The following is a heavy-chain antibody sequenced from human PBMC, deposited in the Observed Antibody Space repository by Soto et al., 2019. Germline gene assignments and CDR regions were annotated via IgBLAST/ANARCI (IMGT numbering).Heavy chain of an antibody. V-gene: IGHV3-21*01. Sequence: NPGGSLRLSCAASGFTLSRHTMNWVRQAPGKGLEWVSFIGSRTSDIYYADSMKGRFTISRDNAKNSLYLDLTRLRAEDTAVYFCVRDYYDTSGYPNTFDMWGQGTMVTVSS. D-gene: IGHD3-22*01. J-gene: IGHJ3*02. CDR2: IGSRTSDI. CDR1: GFTLSRHT. CDR3: VRDYYDTSGYPNTFDM.